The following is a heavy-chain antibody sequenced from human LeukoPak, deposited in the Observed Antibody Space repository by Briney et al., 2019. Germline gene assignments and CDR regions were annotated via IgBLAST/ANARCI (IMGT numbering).Heavy chain of an antibody. J-gene: IGHJ4*02. CDR1: GFTVSSNY. CDR2: ISSDGSST. D-gene: IGHD1-26*01. V-gene: IGHV3-74*01. CDR3: ARGGATRGRFEN. Sequence: GGSLRLSCAASGFTVSSNYMSWVRQAPGKGLVWVSRISSDGSSTTYAASVKGRFTISRDNAKNTLYLQMNSLRAEETAVYYCARGGATRGRFENWGQGTLVTVSS.